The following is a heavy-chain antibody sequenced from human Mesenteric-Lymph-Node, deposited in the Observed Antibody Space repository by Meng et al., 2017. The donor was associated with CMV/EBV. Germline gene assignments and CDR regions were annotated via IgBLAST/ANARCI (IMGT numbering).Heavy chain of an antibody. CDR1: GFTFSSYS. CDR2: ISSSSSYI. D-gene: IGHD5-24*01. CDR3: ARVSRWLQLQGPFDY. Sequence: GESLKISCAAPGFTFSSYSMNWVRQAPGKGLEWVSSISSSSSYIYYADSVKGRFTISRDNAKNSLYLQMNSLRAEDTAVYYCARVSRWLQLQGPFDYWGQGTLVTVSS. J-gene: IGHJ4*02. V-gene: IGHV3-21*01.